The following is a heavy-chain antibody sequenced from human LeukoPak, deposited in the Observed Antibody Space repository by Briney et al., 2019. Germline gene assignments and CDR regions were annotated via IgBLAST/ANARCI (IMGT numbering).Heavy chain of an antibody. CDR2: ISAYNGNT. CDR3: ARPGSSSRYYYYYYGMDV. Sequence: ASVKVSCKASGYTFTSYGISWVRQAPGQGLEWMGWISAYNGNTNYAQKLQGRVTMTTDTSTSTAYMELRSLRSDDTAVCYCARPGSSSRYYYYYYGMDVWGQGTTVTVSS. V-gene: IGHV1-18*01. CDR1: GYTFTSYG. D-gene: IGHD6-13*01. J-gene: IGHJ6*02.